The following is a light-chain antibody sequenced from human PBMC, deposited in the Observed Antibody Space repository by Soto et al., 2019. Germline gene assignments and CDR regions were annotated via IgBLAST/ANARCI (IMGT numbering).Light chain of an antibody. CDR1: QGVNNY. CDR2: AAS. J-gene: IGKJ1*01. V-gene: IGKV1-17*03. CDR3: LQSNRYPWT. Sequence: DIQMTQSPSAMSSSVGDRVTITCGASQGVNNYLAWFQQKPGKVPKRLIYAASSLQSGVPSRFSGSGSATEFTLTISNLQPEDVATYYCLQSNRYPWTFGQGTKVDIK.